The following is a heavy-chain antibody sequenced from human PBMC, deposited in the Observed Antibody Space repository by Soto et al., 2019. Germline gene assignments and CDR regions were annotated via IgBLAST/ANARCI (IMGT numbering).Heavy chain of an antibody. D-gene: IGHD5-12*01. CDR3: ARGPFATTDRPTNWFDP. CDR1: VGSFSGYY. J-gene: IGHJ5*02. Sequence: QVQLQQWGAGLFKPSETLSLTCAVYVGSFSGYYWSWILQLPWKGLDCIGEINHSGSTNYNPSLRGRVTISVDTSKNQFSLKLSSVTAADTAVYYCARGPFATTDRPTNWFDPWGQGTLVTVSS. V-gene: IGHV4-34*01. CDR2: INHSGST.